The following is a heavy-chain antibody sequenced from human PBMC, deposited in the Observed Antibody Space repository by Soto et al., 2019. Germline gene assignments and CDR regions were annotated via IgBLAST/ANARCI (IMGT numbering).Heavy chain of an antibody. J-gene: IGHJ4*02. Sequence: GGSLRLSCASSGCPFSNAWMSWVRQAPGKGLEWVGRIKGEADGGTTDYAAPVKGRITISRDHSKDTLYLQMNSLKTEDTAVYYCTTGLSNGYYNFDYWGQGTPVTSPQ. CDR3: TTGLSNGYYNFDY. CDR1: GCPFSNAW. D-gene: IGHD3-22*01. V-gene: IGHV3-15*01. CDR2: IKGEADGGTT.